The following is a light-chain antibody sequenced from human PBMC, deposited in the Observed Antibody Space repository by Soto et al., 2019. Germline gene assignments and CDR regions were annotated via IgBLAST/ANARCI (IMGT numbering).Light chain of an antibody. J-gene: IGKJ1*01. V-gene: IGKV3-20*01. CDR1: QSVSSNF. Sequence: EIVLTQSPGTLSLSPGERATLSCKASQSVSSNFLAWYHRKPGQAPRLLIYGASYRATDIPYRFSGSGSGTDFTLTITRLEPEDFAVYYCQQYGTSPPTFGQGTKVDI. CDR2: GAS. CDR3: QQYGTSPPT.